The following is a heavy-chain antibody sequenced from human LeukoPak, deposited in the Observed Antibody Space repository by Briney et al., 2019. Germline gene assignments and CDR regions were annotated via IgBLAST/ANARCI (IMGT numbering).Heavy chain of an antibody. CDR2: IYPGDSDT. Sequence: GASLKISCKGSGYSFTSYWIGWVRQMPGKGLEWMGIIYPGDSDTRYSPSFQGQVTISADKSISSAYLQWSSLKASDTAMYYCARQNDILTGYFDYWGQGTLVTVSS. CDR3: ARQNDILTGYFDY. CDR1: GYSFTSYW. D-gene: IGHD3-9*01. J-gene: IGHJ4*02. V-gene: IGHV5-51*01.